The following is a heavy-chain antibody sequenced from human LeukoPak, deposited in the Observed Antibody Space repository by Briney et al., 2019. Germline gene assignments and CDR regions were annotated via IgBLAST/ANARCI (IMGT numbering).Heavy chain of an antibody. D-gene: IGHD3-10*01. CDR3: TRLYYYGSGEVY. CDR1: GFTFSGSA. CDR2: IRDKANSYAT. J-gene: IGHJ4*02. V-gene: IGHV3-73*01. Sequence: GGSLRLSCAASGFTFSGSAMHWVRQASGKGLEWVGRIRDKANSYATTYAASVKGRFTISRDDSKNTAYLQMNSLKTEDTAVYYCTRLYYYGSGEVYWGQGTLVTVSS.